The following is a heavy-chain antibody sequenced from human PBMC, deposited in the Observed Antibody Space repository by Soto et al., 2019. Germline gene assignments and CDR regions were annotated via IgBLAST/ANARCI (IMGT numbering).Heavy chain of an antibody. V-gene: IGHV5-10-1*01. J-gene: IGHJ5*02. Sequence: GESLKISCKVSGYNSVNSWISWVRQEPGKGLEWMRRIDPYDSSINYSPSFQGHVTLSVDKSITTAYLQWASLKASDTAIYYCARHSNYFGSGSNWFDPWGQGTLVTVSS. D-gene: IGHD3-10*01. CDR3: ARHSNYFGSGSNWFDP. CDR1: GYNSVNSW. CDR2: IDPYDSSI.